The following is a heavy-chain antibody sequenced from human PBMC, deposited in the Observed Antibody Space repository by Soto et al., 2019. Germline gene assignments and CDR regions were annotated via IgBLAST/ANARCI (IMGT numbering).Heavy chain of an antibody. D-gene: IGHD4-17*01. CDR1: GFTFSDYY. CDR3: AAIKGDGEDAFDI. V-gene: IGHV3-11*06. J-gene: IGHJ3*02. Sequence: GGSLRLSCAASGFTFSDYYMSWIRQAPGKGLEWVSYISSSSSYTNYADSVKGRFTISRDNAKNSLYLQMNSLRAEDTAVYYCAAIKGDGEDAFDIWGQGTMVTVSS. CDR2: ISSSSSYT.